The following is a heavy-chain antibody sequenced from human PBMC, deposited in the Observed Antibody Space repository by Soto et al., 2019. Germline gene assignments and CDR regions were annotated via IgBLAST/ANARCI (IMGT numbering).Heavy chain of an antibody. D-gene: IGHD1-26*01. CDR3: AKDVTPDSRWDIDY. CDR1: GFTFSIYA. CDR2: IIGAGAP. J-gene: IGHJ4*02. V-gene: IGHV3-23*01. Sequence: EVQLLESGGGLVQPGGSLRLSCAASGFTFSIYAMNWDRQAPGKGLEWVAGIIGAGAPYYADPVKGRFTISRDNSKNTLYLQINSLRDEDTALYFCAKDVTPDSRWDIDYWGQGTLVTVSS.